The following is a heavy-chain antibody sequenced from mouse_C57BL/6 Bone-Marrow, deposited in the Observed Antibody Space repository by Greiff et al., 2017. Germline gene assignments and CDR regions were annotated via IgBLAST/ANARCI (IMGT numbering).Heavy chain of an antibody. D-gene: IGHD1-1*01. CDR1: GFSFNTYA. CDR2: IRSKSNNYAT. V-gene: IGHV10-1*01. CDR3: VRLTTNYYAMDY. J-gene: IGHJ4*01. Sequence: EVKLMESGGGLVQPKGSLKLSCAASGFSFNTYAMNWVRQAPGKGLEWVARIRSKSNNYATYYADSVKDRFTISRDDSESMLYLQMNNLKTEDTAMYYCVRLTTNYYAMDYWGQGTSVTVSS.